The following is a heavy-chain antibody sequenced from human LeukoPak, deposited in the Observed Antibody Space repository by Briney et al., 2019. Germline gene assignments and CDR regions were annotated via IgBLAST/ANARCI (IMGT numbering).Heavy chain of an antibody. Sequence: GGSLRLSCAASGFTFSNYWMSWVRQAPGKGLEWVANMNQDGSEKYYVDSVKGRFTISRDNAKNTLYLQMNNLRAEDTAVFYCARGGELLRPADYWGQGTLVTVSS. V-gene: IGHV3-7*01. CDR3: ARGGELLRPADY. D-gene: IGHD1-26*01. CDR1: GFTFSNYW. CDR2: MNQDGSEK. J-gene: IGHJ4*02.